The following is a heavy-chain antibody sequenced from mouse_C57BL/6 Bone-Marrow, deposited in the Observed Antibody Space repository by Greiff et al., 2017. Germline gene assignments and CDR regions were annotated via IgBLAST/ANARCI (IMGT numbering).Heavy chain of an antibody. J-gene: IGHJ2*01. CDR2: INPNYGTT. Sequence: VQLQQSGPELVKPGASVKISCKASGYSFTDYNMNWVKQSNGKSLEWIGVINPNYGTTSYHQKFKGKATLTVAQSASTAYMQRNSLTSEDSAVYYCAKGIYDGILYYFDYWGQGTTLTVSS. D-gene: IGHD2-1*01. CDR3: AKGIYDGILYYFDY. V-gene: IGHV1-39*01. CDR1: GYSFTDYN.